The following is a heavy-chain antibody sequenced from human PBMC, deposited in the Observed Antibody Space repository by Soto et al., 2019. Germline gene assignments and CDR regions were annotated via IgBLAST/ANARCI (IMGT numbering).Heavy chain of an antibody. D-gene: IGHD6-19*01. CDR1: GGSISSYY. J-gene: IGHJ4*02. CDR3: ARFSGWYSAFDY. Sequence: SETLSLTCTVSGGSISSYYWSWIRQPPGKGLEWIGYIYYSGSTNYNPSLKSRVTISVDTSKNEFSLKLSSVTAADTAVYYCARFSGWYSAFDYWGQGAPVTVSS. CDR2: IYYSGST. V-gene: IGHV4-59*01.